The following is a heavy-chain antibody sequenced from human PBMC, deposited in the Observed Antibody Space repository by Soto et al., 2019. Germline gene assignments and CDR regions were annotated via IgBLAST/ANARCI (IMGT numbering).Heavy chain of an antibody. Sequence: GASVKVSCKASGYTFTSYGISWVRQAPGQGLEWMGWISAYNGNTNYAQKLQGRVTMTTDTSTSTAYMELRSLRSDDTAVYYCARDTSGYSYGLYYYYGMDVWGHGTTVTVSS. CDR2: ISAYNGNT. D-gene: IGHD5-18*01. CDR1: GYTFTSYG. J-gene: IGHJ6*02. CDR3: ARDTSGYSYGLYYYYGMDV. V-gene: IGHV1-18*01.